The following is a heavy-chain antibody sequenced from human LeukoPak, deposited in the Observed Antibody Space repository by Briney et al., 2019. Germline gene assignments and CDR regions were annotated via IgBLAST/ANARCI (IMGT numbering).Heavy chain of an antibody. CDR2: IYYSGST. Sequence: PSETLSLTCTVSGGSISSSSYYWGWIRLPPGKGLEWIGSIYYSGSTYYNPSLKSRVTISVDTSKNQFSLKLSSVTAADTAVYYCARLVAVASYYFDYWGQGTLVTVSS. V-gene: IGHV4-39*01. D-gene: IGHD6-19*01. CDR1: GGSISSSSYY. CDR3: ARLVAVASYYFDY. J-gene: IGHJ4*02.